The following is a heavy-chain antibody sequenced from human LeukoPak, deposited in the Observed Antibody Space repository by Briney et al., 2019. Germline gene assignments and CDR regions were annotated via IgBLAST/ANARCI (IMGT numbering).Heavy chain of an antibody. CDR1: GGPISTYY. V-gene: IGHV4-59*08. CDR2: IYYSGST. D-gene: IGHD6-13*01. CDR3: ARQTNSTWSLYMDV. Sequence: KPSETLSLTCTVSGGPISTYYWSWIRQPPGKGLEWIGYIYYSGSTNYNPSLKSRVTISVDTSKNQFSLKLSSVTAADTGVYYCARQTNSTWSLYMDVCGNGTTVTVSS. J-gene: IGHJ6*03.